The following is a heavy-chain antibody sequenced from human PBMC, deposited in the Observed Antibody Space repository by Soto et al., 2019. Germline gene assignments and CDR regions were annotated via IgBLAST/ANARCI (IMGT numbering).Heavy chain of an antibody. V-gene: IGHV1-69*01. J-gene: IGHJ6*02. CDR1: GGTFSSYA. CDR3: SRVSGSGWLYGMDV. CDR2: IIPIFGTA. D-gene: IGHD6-19*01. Sequence: QVQLVQSGAEVKKPGSSVKVSCKASGGTFSSYAISWVRQAPGQGLEWMGGIIPIFGTANYAQKFQGRVTITADESTSKAYMELSSLRSEETAVYYCSRVSGSGWLYGMDVWGQGTTVTVSS.